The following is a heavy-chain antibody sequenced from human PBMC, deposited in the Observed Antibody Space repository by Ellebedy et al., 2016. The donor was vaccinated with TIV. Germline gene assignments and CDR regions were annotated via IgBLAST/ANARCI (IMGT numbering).Heavy chain of an antibody. J-gene: IGHJ4*02. CDR1: GYTFTSYG. V-gene: IGHV1-18*01. Sequence: ASVKVSCXASGYTFTSYGISWVRQAPGQGLGWMGWISAYNGNTNYAQKLQGRVTMTTDTSTSTAYMELRSLRSDDTAVYYCARGSPGKSGYFGYDYWGQGTLVTVSS. CDR2: ISAYNGNT. CDR3: ARGSPGKSGYFGYDY. D-gene: IGHD3-22*01.